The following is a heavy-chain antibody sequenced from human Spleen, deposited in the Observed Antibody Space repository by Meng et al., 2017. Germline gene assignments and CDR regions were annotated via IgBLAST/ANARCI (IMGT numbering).Heavy chain of an antibody. Sequence: SVKVSCKALGGIFSNYVIGWVRQAPGQGHEWMGGINAVFGTTNYAQKFQDRVTITSDESTSTVYMELTRLTSEDTAVYFCARKAGNCISTTCYSLDYWGQGTLVTVSS. D-gene: IGHD2-2*01. CDR1: GGIFSNYV. CDR3: ARKAGNCISTTCYSLDY. J-gene: IGHJ4*02. CDR2: INAVFGTT. V-gene: IGHV1-69*13.